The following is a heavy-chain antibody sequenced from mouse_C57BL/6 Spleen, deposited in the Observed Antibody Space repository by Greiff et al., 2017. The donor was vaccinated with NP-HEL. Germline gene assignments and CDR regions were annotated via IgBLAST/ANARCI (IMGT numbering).Heavy chain of an antibody. Sequence: QVQLQQPGAELVKPGASVKLSCKASGYTFTSYWMHWVKQRPGRGLEWIGRIDPNSGGTKYNEKFKSKATLTVDKPSSTAYMQLSSLTSEDSAVYYGARDLAVRGKDWYFDVWGTGTTVTVSS. D-gene: IGHD3-2*02. V-gene: IGHV1-72*01. CDR1: GYTFTSYW. J-gene: IGHJ1*03. CDR2: IDPNSGGT. CDR3: ARDLAVRGKDWYFDV.